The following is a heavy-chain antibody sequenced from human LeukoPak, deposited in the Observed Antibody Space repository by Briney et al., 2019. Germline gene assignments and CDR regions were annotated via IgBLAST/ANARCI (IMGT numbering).Heavy chain of an antibody. CDR3: ARDVQWPYYFDY. J-gene: IGHJ4*02. CDR1: GFTFSSYS. D-gene: IGHD6-19*01. V-gene: IGHV3-21*01. CDR2: ISSSSSYI. Sequence: PGGSLRLSCAASGFTFSSYSMNWVRQAPGKGLEWVSSISSSSSYIYYADSVKGRFTISRDNAKNSLYLQMNSLRAEDTAVYYCARDVQWPYYFDYWGQGTLVTVSS.